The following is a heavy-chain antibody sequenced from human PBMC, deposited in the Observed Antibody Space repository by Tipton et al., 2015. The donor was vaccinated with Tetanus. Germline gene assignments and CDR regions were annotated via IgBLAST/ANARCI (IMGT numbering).Heavy chain of an antibody. D-gene: IGHD4-11*01. CDR2: VFYSGRT. J-gene: IGHJ5*02. Sequence: TLSLTCSVSGGSISSGGYYWSWIRQHPGKGLEWIGYVFYSGRTNYNPSLKSRVTISVDTSQKSFSLNLTSVTAADTAVYYCARAPFYTNQRIRFHRWGQGILVTVAS. CDR3: ARAPFYTNQRIRFHR. V-gene: IGHV4-31*03. CDR1: GGSISSGGYY.